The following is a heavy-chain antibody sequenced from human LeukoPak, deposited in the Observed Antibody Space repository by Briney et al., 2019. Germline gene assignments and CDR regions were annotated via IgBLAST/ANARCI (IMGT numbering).Heavy chain of an antibody. CDR2: IKQDGSEK. J-gene: IGHJ6*02. CDR3: ARVRLSDYYYYGMDV. D-gene: IGHD6-25*01. Sequence: GGSLRLSCAASGFTFSSYWMSWVRQAPGKGLEWVANIKQDGSEKYYVDSVKSRFTISRDNAKNSLYLQMNSLRAEDTAVYYCARVRLSDYYYYGMDVWGQGTTVTVSS. CDR1: GFTFSSYW. V-gene: IGHV3-7*01.